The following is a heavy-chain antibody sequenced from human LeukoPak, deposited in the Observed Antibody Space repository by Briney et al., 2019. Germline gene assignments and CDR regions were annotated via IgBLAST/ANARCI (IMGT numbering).Heavy chain of an antibody. CDR3: ARDLTGRSDY. V-gene: IGHV1-2*02. D-gene: IGHD3-9*01. J-gene: IGHJ4*02. CDR2: INPNSGGT. CDR1: GYTFTDYY. Sequence: ASVKVSCKASGYTFTDYYMHWVRQAPGQGLEWMGWINPNSGGTNYAQSFQGRVTMTRDTSISTAYMELSRLRSDDTAVCYCARDLTGRSDYWGQGTLVTVSS.